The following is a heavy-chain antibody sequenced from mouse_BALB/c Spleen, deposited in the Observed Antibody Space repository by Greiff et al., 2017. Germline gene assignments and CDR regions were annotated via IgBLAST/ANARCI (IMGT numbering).Heavy chain of an antibody. CDR2: IWGGGST. CDR3: ASLYYDYDVWYFDV. D-gene: IGHD2-4*01. CDR1: GFSLSRYS. J-gene: IGHJ1*01. Sequence: QVQLKESGPGLVAPSQSLSITCTVSGFSLSRYSVHWVRQPPGKGLEWLGMIWGGGSTDYNSALNSRLSISKDNSKSQVFLKMNSLQTDDTAMYYCASLYYDYDVWYFDVWGAGTTGTVSS. V-gene: IGHV2-6-4*01.